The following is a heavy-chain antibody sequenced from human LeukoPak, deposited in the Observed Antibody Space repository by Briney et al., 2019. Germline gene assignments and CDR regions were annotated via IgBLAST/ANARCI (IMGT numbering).Heavy chain of an antibody. CDR2: ISGSGGST. Sequence: PGGSLRLSCAASGFTFSSYAMSWVRQAPGKGLEWVSAISGSGGSTYYADSVKGRFTISRGNSKNTLYLQMNSLRAEDTAVYYCAKGWGYCSSTSCHSYYYYYMDVWGKGTTVTVSS. V-gene: IGHV3-23*01. D-gene: IGHD2-2*01. J-gene: IGHJ6*03. CDR1: GFTFSSYA. CDR3: AKGWGYCSSTSCHSYYYYYMDV.